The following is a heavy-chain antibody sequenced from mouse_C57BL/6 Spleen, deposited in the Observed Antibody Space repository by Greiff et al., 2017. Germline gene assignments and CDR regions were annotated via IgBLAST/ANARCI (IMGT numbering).Heavy chain of an antibody. CDR3: ARSVLRSYFDY. J-gene: IGHJ2*01. D-gene: IGHD1-1*01. CDR2: IRNKANGYTT. Sequence: EVQLVESGGGLVQPGGSLSLSCAASGFTFTDYYMSWVRQPPGKALEWLGFIRNKANGYTTEYSASVKVRFTISRDNSQSILYLQMNALRAEDSATYYCARSVLRSYFDYWGQGTTLTVSS. V-gene: IGHV7-3*01. CDR1: GFTFTDYY.